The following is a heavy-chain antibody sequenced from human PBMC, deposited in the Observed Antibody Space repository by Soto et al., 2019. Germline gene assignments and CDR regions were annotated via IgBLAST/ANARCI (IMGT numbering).Heavy chain of an antibody. J-gene: IGHJ6*02. D-gene: IGHD6-13*01. V-gene: IGHV1-2*04. CDR2: INPNSGGT. Sequence: ASVKVSCKASGYTFTGYYMHWVRQAPGQGLEWMGWINPNSGGTNYAQKFQGWVTMTRDTSFSTAYMELSRLRSDDTALYYCASSVGIAAPGGVLDYYYYGMDVWGQGTTVTVSS. CDR1: GYTFTGYY. CDR3: ASSVGIAAPGGVLDYYYYGMDV.